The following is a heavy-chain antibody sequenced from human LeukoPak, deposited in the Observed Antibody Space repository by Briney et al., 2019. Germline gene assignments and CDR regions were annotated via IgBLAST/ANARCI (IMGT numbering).Heavy chain of an antibody. CDR3: ASRNYGPYYYGMDV. V-gene: IGHV1-18*01. J-gene: IGHJ6*02. CDR2: IGTHNGNT. D-gene: IGHD1-7*01. Sequence: ASVKVSCKASGYSLSNYGITWVRQAPGQGLEWMGWIGTHNGNTKYAQKFQGGVTMTTDTSTNTVYMELRSLRSDDTAVYYCASRNYGPYYYGMDVWGQGTTVTVSS. CDR1: GYSLSNYG.